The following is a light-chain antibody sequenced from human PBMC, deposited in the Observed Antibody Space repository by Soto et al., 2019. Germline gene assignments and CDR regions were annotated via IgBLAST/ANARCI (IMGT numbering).Light chain of an antibody. CDR1: QSVTTNY. CDR2: AAS. V-gene: IGKV3D-20*01. CDR3: QQYDRSPFT. Sequence: EIVLTQSPATLSLSPGDTATLSCGASQSVTTNYLAWYQQKPGLAPRLLMYAASTRATGIPDRFRGSGSGTGFTLTISSLEAEDFAVYYCQQYDRSPFTFGPGTKVDIK. J-gene: IGKJ3*01.